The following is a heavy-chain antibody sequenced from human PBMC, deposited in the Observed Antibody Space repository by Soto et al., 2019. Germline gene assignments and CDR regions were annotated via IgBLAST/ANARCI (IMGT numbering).Heavy chain of an antibody. CDR2: INPNSGGT. J-gene: IGHJ4*02. CDR1: GYTFTGYY. Sequence: GASVKVSCKASGYTFTGYYMHWVRQAPGQGLEWMGWINPNSGGTNYAQKFQGRVTMTRDTSISTAYMELSRLRSDDTAVYYCARVNTYYYDSSGTIGYWGQGTLVTVYS. V-gene: IGHV1-2*02. D-gene: IGHD3-22*01. CDR3: ARVNTYYYDSSGTIGY.